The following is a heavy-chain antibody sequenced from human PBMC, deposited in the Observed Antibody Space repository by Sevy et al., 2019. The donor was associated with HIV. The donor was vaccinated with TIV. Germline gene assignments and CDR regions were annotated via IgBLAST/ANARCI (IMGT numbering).Heavy chain of an antibody. CDR1: GGSFSGYY. J-gene: IGHJ3*02. V-gene: IGHV4-34*01. CDR2: INHSGST. Sequence: SETLSLTCAVYGGSFSGYYWSWIRQPPGKGLEWIGEINHSGSTNYNPSLKSRVTISGDTSKNQFSLKLSSVTAADTAVYYSARHCSSTSCSYAFDIWGQGTMVTVSS. D-gene: IGHD2-2*01. CDR3: ARHCSSTSCSYAFDI.